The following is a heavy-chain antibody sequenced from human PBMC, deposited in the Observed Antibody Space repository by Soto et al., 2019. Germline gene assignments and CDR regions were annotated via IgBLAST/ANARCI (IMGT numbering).Heavy chain of an antibody. D-gene: IGHD6-19*01. V-gene: IGHV4-39*01. Sequence: QLQLQESGPGLVTPSETLSLSCTVSGGAITNSNYYWAWIRQPPGKGLEWIGNMHYSGSTYYSPSLKSRIIISIDTSKNEFSLNLSSVTAADTAVYYCASPTAVAGGWLDSWGQGALVIVSS. CDR2: MHYSGST. CDR3: ASPTAVAGGWLDS. CDR1: GGAITNSNYY. J-gene: IGHJ5*01.